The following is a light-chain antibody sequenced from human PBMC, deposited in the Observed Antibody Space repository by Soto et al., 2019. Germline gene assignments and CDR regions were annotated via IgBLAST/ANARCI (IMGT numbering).Light chain of an antibody. CDR3: HLYNNWPPWT. CDR1: QSVRSN. J-gene: IGKJ1*01. CDR2: GAS. Sequence: EIVMTQSPATLSVSPGERATLSCRASQSVRSNLAWYQQKPGQAPRLLIYGASTRATGIPARFSGSGSGTELTLTISSLQSEDLAVYYCHLYNNWPPWTFGQGTKVEIK. V-gene: IGKV3-15*01.